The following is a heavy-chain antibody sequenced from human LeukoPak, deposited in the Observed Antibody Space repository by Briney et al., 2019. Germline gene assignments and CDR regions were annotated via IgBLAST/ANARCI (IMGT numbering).Heavy chain of an antibody. Sequence: PGGSLRLSCAASGFTFSSYAMSWVRQAPGKGLEWVSAISGSGGSTYYADSVKGRFTISRDNSKNTLYLQMNSLRAEDTAVYYCARAYYDFWSGYYLDYWGQGTLVTVSS. J-gene: IGHJ4*02. CDR1: GFTFSSYA. CDR3: ARAYYDFWSGYYLDY. D-gene: IGHD3-3*01. V-gene: IGHV3-23*01. CDR2: ISGSGGST.